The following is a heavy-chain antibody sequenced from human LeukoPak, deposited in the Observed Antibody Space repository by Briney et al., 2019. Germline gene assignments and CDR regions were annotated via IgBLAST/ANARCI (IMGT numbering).Heavy chain of an antibody. CDR2: IRSKAYGGTT. Sequence: GGSLRLSCTASGFTFGGYAISWFRQAPGKGLEWVGFIRSKAYGGTTEYAASVKGRFTISRDDSKSIAYLQMNSLKTADTAVYYCSRHPETYGDLFDCWGQGTLVTVSS. CDR1: GFTFGGYA. V-gene: IGHV3-49*03. CDR3: SRHPETYGDLFDC. D-gene: IGHD4-17*01. J-gene: IGHJ4*02.